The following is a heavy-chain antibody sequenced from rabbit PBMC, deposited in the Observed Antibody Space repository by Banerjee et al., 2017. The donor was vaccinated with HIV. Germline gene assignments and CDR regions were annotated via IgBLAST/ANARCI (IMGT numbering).Heavy chain of an antibody. D-gene: IGHD2-1*01. J-gene: IGHJ5*01. V-gene: IGHV1S45*01. CDR2: IYTNGGST. Sequence: QEQLVESGGGLGQPEGSLTLTCTASGFSFSNKYVMCWVRQAPGKGLEWIACIYTNGGSTWYASWVNGRFTISKTSSTTVTLQMTSLTAADTATYFCARDDYGVMWLDLWGPGTPGHRL. CDR3: ARDDYGVMWLDL. CDR1: GFSFSNKYV.